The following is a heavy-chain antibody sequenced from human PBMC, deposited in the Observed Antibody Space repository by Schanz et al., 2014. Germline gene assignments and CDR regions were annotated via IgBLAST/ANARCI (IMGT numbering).Heavy chain of an antibody. CDR1: GGTFSSSA. Sequence: QVQLVQSGAEVKKPGSSVKVSCKASGGTFSSSAFSWVRQAPGQGLEWMGKIIPILGMENYAQKFQGRVTITADISTSTAYMDLSSLRSDDTAVYYCARERASSIADHWGQGTLLAVSS. D-gene: IGHD6-6*01. CDR3: ARERASSIADH. V-gene: IGHV1-69*04. J-gene: IGHJ4*02. CDR2: IIPILGME.